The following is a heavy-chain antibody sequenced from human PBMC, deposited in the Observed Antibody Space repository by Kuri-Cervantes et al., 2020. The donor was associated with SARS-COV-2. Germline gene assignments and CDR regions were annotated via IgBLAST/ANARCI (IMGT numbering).Heavy chain of an antibody. CDR3: ARRGSGWSNWFDP. V-gene: IGHV1-18*01. J-gene: IGHJ5*02. CDR2: ISTYNGNT. CDR1: GYTITSYG. Sequence: ASVKVSCKASGYTITSYGISWVRQAPGQGLEWVGWISTYNGNTNYAQILQGRVTMTTGTSTSTASMELRSLRSFDTAVYYCARRGSGWSNWFDPWGQGTLVTVSS. D-gene: IGHD6-19*01.